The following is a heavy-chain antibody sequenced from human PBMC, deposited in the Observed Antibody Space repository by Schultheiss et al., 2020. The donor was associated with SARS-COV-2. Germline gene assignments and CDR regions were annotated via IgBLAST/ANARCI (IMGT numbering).Heavy chain of an antibody. Sequence: GESLKISCAASGFIFRSYGMHWVRQAPGKGLEWVAVIWYDGSNKYYADSVKGRFTISRDNSKNTLYLQMNSLRAEDTAVYYCARARRWLQPKSAFDIWGQGTMVTVSS. D-gene: IGHD5-24*01. CDR2: IWYDGSNK. CDR1: GFIFRSYG. J-gene: IGHJ3*02. CDR3: ARARRWLQPKSAFDI. V-gene: IGHV3-33*08.